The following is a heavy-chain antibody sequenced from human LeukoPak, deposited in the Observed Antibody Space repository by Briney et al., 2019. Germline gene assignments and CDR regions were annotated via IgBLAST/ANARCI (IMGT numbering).Heavy chain of an antibody. Sequence: SETLSLTCAVYGGSFSGYYWSWIRQPPGKGLEWIGEINHSGSTYYNPSLKSRVTISVDRSKNQFSLKLSSVTAADTAVYYCARGQGRDGPTGYWGQGTLVTVSS. CDR1: GGSFSGYY. V-gene: IGHV4-34*01. D-gene: IGHD5-24*01. CDR2: INHSGST. J-gene: IGHJ4*02. CDR3: ARGQGRDGPTGY.